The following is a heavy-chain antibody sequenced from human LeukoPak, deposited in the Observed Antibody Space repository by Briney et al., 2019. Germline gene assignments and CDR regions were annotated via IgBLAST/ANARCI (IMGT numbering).Heavy chain of an antibody. V-gene: IGHV4-34*01. D-gene: IGHD3-22*01. CDR1: GGSFSGYY. CDR2: INHSGST. J-gene: IGHJ4*02. CDR3: ASLRIVSSGYQVDY. Sequence: SETLSLTCAVYGGSFSGYYWSWIRQPPGKGLEWIGEINHSGSTNYNPSLKSRVTISVDTSKNQSSLKLSSVTAADTAVYYCASLRIVSSGYQVDYWGQETLVTVSS.